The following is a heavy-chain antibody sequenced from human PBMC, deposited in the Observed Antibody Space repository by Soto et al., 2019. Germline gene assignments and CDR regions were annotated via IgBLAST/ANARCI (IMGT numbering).Heavy chain of an antibody. CDR3: ARDIEAARLEGYDWFDP. D-gene: IGHD6-6*01. V-gene: IGHV1-46*01. Sequence: ASVKVSCKASGYTFTSYYMHWVRQAPGQGLEWMGIINPSGGSTSYAQKFQGRVTMTRDTSTSTVYMELSSLRSEDTAVYYCARDIEAARLEGYDWFDPWGQGTLVTVSS. CDR2: INPSGGST. J-gene: IGHJ5*02. CDR1: GYTFTSYY.